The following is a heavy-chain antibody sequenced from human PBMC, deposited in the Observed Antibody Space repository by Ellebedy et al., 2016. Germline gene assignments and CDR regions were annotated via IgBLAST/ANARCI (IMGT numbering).Heavy chain of an antibody. D-gene: IGHD3-9*01. V-gene: IGHV1-69*13. CDR3: ARDFNDILTGYSLGNYYYYGMDV. CDR1: GGTFSSYA. CDR2: IIPIFGTA. Sequence: SVKVSXXASGGTFSSYAISWVRQAPGQGLEWMGRIIPIFGTANYAQKFQGRVTITADESTSTAYMELRSLRSDDTAVYYCARDFNDILTGYSLGNYYYYGMDVWGQGTTVTVSS. J-gene: IGHJ6*02.